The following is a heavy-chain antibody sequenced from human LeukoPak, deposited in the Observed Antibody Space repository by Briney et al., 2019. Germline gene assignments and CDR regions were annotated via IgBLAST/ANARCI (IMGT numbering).Heavy chain of an antibody. CDR1: GGSFSGYY. J-gene: IGHJ3*02. Sequence: SSETLSLTCAVYGGSFSGYYWSWIRQPPGKGLEWIGEINHSGSTNYNPSLKSRVTISVDTSKNQFSLKLSSVTAADTAVYYCARSLPSYKPQEAFDIWGQGTMVTVSS. D-gene: IGHD1-14*01. CDR3: ARSLPSYKPQEAFDI. CDR2: INHSGST. V-gene: IGHV4-34*01.